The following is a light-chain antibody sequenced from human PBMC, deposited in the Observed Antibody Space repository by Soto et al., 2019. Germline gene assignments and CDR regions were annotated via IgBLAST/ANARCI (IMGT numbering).Light chain of an antibody. V-gene: IGKV1-39*01. CDR3: QQTSSTPT. CDR1: QSISSY. J-gene: IGKJ4*01. Sequence: DIQMTQSPSSLSASVGDRVTITCRASQSISSYLNWYQQKPGKAPKLLIYAASSLQTGVSSRFSGSGSGTDFTLTISNLQPEDFATYYCQQTSSTPTFGGGTKVDIK. CDR2: AAS.